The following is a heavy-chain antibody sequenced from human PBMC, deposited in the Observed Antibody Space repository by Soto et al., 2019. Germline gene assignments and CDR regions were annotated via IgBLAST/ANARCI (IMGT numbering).Heavy chain of an antibody. Sequence: GASVKVSCKASGYTFTSYYMHWVRQAPGQGLDWMGVINPYDGGTTYAQKFQGRVTMTRDTSTSTLYMELSGLRSEDTAVYYCVRRIVGDPAAFDFWGQGTMVTVSS. J-gene: IGHJ3*01. CDR1: GYTFTSYY. V-gene: IGHV1-46*03. D-gene: IGHD1-26*01. CDR2: INPYDGGT. CDR3: VRRIVGDPAAFDF.